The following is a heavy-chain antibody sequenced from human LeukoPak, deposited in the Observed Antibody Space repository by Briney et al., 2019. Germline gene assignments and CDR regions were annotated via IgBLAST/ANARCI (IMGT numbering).Heavy chain of an antibody. CDR1: GFTFSKYW. Sequence: GGSLRLSCVASGFTFSKYWLHWVRQAPGKGLVWVSRINPDDKSTSYADSVKGRFTISRDDAKKTLYLQMNSLRAEDTAVYYCLTIVESVASDVWGQGTMVTVSS. J-gene: IGHJ3*01. V-gene: IGHV3-74*01. D-gene: IGHD1-26*01. CDR2: INPDDKST. CDR3: LTIVESVASDV.